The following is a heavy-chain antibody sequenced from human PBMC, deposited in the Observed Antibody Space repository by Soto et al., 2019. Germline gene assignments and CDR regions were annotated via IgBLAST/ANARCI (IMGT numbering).Heavy chain of an antibody. Sequence: ASVKVSCKASGYTFTGYFMHWVRQAPGQGLEWMGWINPYSGGADYAQSFQGRVTMTRDTSISTVYMELSRLRFDDTAVYYCARVIRGAYYNSPLDTWGQGTLVTVSS. V-gene: IGHV1-2*02. CDR1: GYTFTGYF. J-gene: IGHJ5*02. CDR2: INPYSGGA. D-gene: IGHD3-10*01. CDR3: ARVIRGAYYNSPLDT.